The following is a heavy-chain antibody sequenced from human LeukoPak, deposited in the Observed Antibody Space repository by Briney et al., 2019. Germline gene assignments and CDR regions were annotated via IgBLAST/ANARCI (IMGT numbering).Heavy chain of an antibody. D-gene: IGHD1-20*01. CDR2: IRYDGSNK. CDR1: GFTFSSYG. Sequence: RGSLRLSCAASGFTFSSYGMHWVRQAPGKGLEWVAFIRYDGSNKYYADSVKGRFTISRDNSKNTLYLQMNSLRAEDTAVYYCAKGYNWKNYYYYYMDVWGKGTTVTVSS. CDR3: AKGYNWKNYYYYYMDV. V-gene: IGHV3-30*02. J-gene: IGHJ6*03.